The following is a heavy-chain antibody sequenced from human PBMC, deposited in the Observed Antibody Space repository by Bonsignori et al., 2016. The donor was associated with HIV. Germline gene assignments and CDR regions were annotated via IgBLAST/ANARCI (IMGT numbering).Heavy chain of an antibody. Sequence: SETLSLTCTVSGGSISSSSYYWGWIRQPPGKGLEWIGSIYYSGSTYYNPSLKSRVTISVDTSKNQFSLKLSSVTAADTAVYYCAREECSSTSCYTNYYYYYYMDVWGKGTTVTV. CDR3: AREECSSTSCYTNYYYYYYMDV. J-gene: IGHJ6*03. D-gene: IGHD2-2*02. CDR2: IYYSGST. CDR1: GGSISSSSYY. V-gene: IGHV4-39*07.